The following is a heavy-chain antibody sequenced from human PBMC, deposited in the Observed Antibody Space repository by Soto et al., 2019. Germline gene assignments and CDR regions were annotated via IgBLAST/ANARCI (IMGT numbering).Heavy chain of an antibody. J-gene: IGHJ6*02. CDR1: GGSISSYY. V-gene: IGHV4-59*01. D-gene: IGHD1-7*01. CDR2: IYYSGST. CDR3: AREGLTGTIGLYYYYAMDV. Sequence: QVQLQESGPGLVKPSETLSLTCTVSGGSISSYYWSWIRQPPGKGLEWIGYIYYSGSTNYNPSLKSRVTISVDTSKNQFSLKLSSATAADTAVYYCAREGLTGTIGLYYYYAMDVWGQGTTVTVSS.